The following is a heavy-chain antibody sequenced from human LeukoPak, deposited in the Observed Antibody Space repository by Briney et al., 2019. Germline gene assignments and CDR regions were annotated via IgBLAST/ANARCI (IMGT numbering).Heavy chain of an antibody. V-gene: IGHV1-69*13. CDR2: XXXXXXTA. CDR3: ARVTDRGSGIYPNYYYGMDV. Sequence: GASVKVSCTASGGTFSSYAISWVRQAPGQGLEWMGGXXXXXXTANCAQKFQGRVTITADESTSTAYMELSSLRSEDTAVYYCARVTDRGSGIYPNYYYGMDVWGQGTTVTVSS. CDR1: GGTFSSYA. J-gene: IGHJ6*02. D-gene: IGHD2-15*01.